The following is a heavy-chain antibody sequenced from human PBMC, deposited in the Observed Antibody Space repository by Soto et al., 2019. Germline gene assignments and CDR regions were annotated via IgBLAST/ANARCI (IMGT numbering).Heavy chain of an antibody. D-gene: IGHD3-22*01. CDR2: INPNSGGT. Sequence: ASVKVSCKASGYTFTCYYMHWVRQAPGQGLEWMGWINPNSGGTNYAQKFQGWVTMTRDTSISTAYMELSRLRSDDTAVYYCARGQDSSYYDSSGYYYESACNWFDPWGQGTLVTDSS. CDR1: GYTFTCYY. J-gene: IGHJ5*02. V-gene: IGHV1-2*04. CDR3: ARGQDSSYYDSSGYYYESACNWFDP.